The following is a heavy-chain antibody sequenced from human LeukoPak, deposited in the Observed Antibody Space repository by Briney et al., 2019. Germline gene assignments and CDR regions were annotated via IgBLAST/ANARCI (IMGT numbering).Heavy chain of an antibody. CDR1: GYTFTIYG. CDR3: ARTYYYYYGMDV. V-gene: IGHV1-18*01. CDR2: ISAYNGNT. Sequence: ASVKVSCTASGYTFTIYGISWVRQAPGQGLEWMGWISAYNGNTNYAQKLQGRVTMTTDTSTSTAYMELRSLRSDDTAVYYCARTYYYYYGMDVWGQGTTVTVSS. J-gene: IGHJ6*02.